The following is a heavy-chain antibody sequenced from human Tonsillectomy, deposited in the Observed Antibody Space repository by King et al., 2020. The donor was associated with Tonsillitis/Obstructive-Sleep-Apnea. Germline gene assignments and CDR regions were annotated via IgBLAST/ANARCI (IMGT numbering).Heavy chain of an antibody. CDR3: ARADYTDSRYSFDS. D-gene: IGHD4-11*01. J-gene: IGHJ4*02. V-gene: IGHV1-18*01. CDR2: ISGYTGNT. CDR1: GYTFTTYA. Sequence: QLVQSGAEVKKPGASVKVSCKASGYTFTTYAINWVRQAPGQGLEWGGWISGYTGNTNYAQNLQDRVTMTTDTSTSTAYMELRGLTYNDTAVYYCARADYTDSRYSFDSWGQGTLVTVSS.